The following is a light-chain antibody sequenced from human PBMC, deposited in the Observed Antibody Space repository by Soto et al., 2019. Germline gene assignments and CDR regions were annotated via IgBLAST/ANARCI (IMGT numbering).Light chain of an antibody. CDR2: GAS. CDR3: LQYNYWPLT. Sequence: EIVMTQSPATLSVSPGERVTLSCRASQSISSNLAWYQQRPGQAPRLLIYGASPRDTGVPARFSGSGFGTDFTLTISSLQSEDFALYSCLQYNYWPLTFGRGTKVGIK. CDR1: QSISSN. V-gene: IGKV3-15*01. J-gene: IGKJ1*01.